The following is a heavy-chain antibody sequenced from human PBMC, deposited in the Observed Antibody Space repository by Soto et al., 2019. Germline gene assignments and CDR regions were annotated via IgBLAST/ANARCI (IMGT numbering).Heavy chain of an antibody. V-gene: IGHV3-23*01. J-gene: IGHJ2*01. Sequence: EVQLLESGGGLVQPGGSLRLSCAASGFTFSSYAMIWVRQAPGKGLEWVSAISGSGGRTYYADSVKGRFTTSREISIDMLHLQINKLGAEDTAVYYCWQCTGRSGWYAFFGWYFELWGRGTLVAVSS. CDR3: WQCTGRSGWYAFFGWYFEL. D-gene: IGHD6-19*01. CDR1: GFTFSSYA. CDR2: ISGSGGRT.